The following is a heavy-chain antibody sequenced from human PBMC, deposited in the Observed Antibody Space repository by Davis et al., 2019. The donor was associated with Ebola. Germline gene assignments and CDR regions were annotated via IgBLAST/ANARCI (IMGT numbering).Heavy chain of an antibody. CDR3: ARVVGSYYYGMDV. CDR2: ISQSGST. Sequence: MPSETLSLTCTVSGGSISSSSYYWGWIRQPPGKGLEWIGEISQSGSTNYNPSLKSRVTISVDTSKNQFSLKLSSVTAADTAVYYCARVVGSYYYGMDVWGQGTTVTVSS. CDR1: GGSISSSSYY. J-gene: IGHJ6*02. D-gene: IGHD1-26*01. V-gene: IGHV4-39*07.